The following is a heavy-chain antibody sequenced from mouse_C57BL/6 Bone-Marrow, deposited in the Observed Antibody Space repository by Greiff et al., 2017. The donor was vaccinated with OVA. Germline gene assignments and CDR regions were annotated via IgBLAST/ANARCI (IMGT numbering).Heavy chain of an antibody. CDR1: GYTFTSYG. J-gene: IGHJ2*01. Sequence: QVQLKESGAELARPGASVKLSCTASGYTFTSYGISWVKQRTGQGLEWIGEIYPRSGNTYYNEKFKGKATLTADKSSRTAYMELRSLTSEDSAVYFCASAEIYGGYWGQGTTLTVSS. CDR3: ASAEIYGGY. CDR2: IYPRSGNT. D-gene: IGHD1-1*01. V-gene: IGHV1-81*01.